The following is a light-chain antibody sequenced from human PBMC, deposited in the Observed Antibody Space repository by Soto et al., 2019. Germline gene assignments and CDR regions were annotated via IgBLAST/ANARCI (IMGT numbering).Light chain of an antibody. J-gene: IGLJ2*01. V-gene: IGLV2-8*01. CDR1: SSDVGGYNY. CDR2: EVN. CDR3: SSYAGRNNLL. Sequence: QSALTQPPSASGSPGQSVTISCTGTSSDVGGYNYVSWYQHHPGKAPKLMIYEVNKRPSGVPDRFSGSKSGNTASLTVSGLQPEDEADYYCSSYAGRNNLLFGGGTKLTVL.